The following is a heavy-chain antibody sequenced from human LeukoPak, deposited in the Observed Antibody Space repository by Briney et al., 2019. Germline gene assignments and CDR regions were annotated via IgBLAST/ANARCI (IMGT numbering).Heavy chain of an antibody. CDR1: GYTFTSYD. CDR2: MNPNSGNT. V-gene: IGHV1-8*03. D-gene: IGHD1-26*01. CDR3: ARALRRVVSRGGMNYYYYYMDV. Sequence: ASVKVSCKASGYTFTSYDINWVRQATGQGLEWMGWMNPNSGNTGHAQKFQGRVTITRNTSISTAYMELSSLRSEDTAVYYCARALRRVVSRGGMNYYYYYMDVWGKGTTVTVSS. J-gene: IGHJ6*03.